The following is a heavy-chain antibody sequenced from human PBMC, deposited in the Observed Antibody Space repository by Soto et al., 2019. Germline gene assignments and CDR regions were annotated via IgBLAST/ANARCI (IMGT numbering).Heavy chain of an antibody. V-gene: IGHV4-59*01. CDR1: FGPISNYY. D-gene: IGHD5-18*01. J-gene: IGHJ5*01. CDR3: AIEKGIQLWRPVFDF. CDR2: MGYSGYT. Sequence: PSETLSLTCTFSFGPISNYYCSWFRQPPGQGLEWIGYMGYSGYTSYNPSLRSRVSISLDTSKNQFYMELSSLTSDDTAVYYCAIEKGIQLWRPVFDFWGQGSLVTGSS.